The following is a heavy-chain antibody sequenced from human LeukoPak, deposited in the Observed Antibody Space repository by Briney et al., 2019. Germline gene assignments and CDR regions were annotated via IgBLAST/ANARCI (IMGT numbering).Heavy chain of an antibody. J-gene: IGHJ4*02. CDR3: ARAHYSSFDY. CDR2: IKEDGSEK. Sequence: GGSLRLSCAASGFTFSNYAMSWVRQAPGKGLEWVANIKEDGSEKHYVDSVKGRFTISRDNAKNSLYLQSLYLQMNSLRAEDTAVYYCARAHYSSFDYWGQGTLVTVSS. CDR1: GFTFSNYA. V-gene: IGHV3-7*01. D-gene: IGHD3-22*01.